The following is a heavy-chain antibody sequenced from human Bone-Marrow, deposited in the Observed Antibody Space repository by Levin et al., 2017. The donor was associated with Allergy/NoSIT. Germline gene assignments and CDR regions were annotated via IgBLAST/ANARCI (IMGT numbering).Heavy chain of an antibody. Sequence: GESLKISCKASGYAFTGYNIYWLRQAPGQGLEWMGWINPDSGDTQYTHKFHGRVTMTRDTSIRTAYMELNSLTSDDTAVYYCARQFDSGYDSAYFDYWGQGALVSVSS. CDR3: ARQFDSGYDSAYFDY. J-gene: IGHJ4*02. CDR2: INPDSGDT. CDR1: GYAFTGYN. D-gene: IGHD5-12*01. V-gene: IGHV1-2*07.